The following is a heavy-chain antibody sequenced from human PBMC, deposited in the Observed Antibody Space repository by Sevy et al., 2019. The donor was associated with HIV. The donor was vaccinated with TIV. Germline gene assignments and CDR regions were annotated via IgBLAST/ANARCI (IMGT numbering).Heavy chain of an antibody. CDR2: INPNSGGP. V-gene: IGHV1-2*06. J-gene: IGHJ5*02. D-gene: IGHD4-17*01. CDR1: GYTFTGYY. Sequence: ASVKVSCKASGYTFTGYYLHWVRQAPGQGLECIGRINPNSGGPNYVQKFQGRVTMTRDTSTSIDYLELSSLRSDDTAIYYCARGRITTMTTNWFDPWGQGTLVTVSS. CDR3: ARGRITTMTTNWFDP.